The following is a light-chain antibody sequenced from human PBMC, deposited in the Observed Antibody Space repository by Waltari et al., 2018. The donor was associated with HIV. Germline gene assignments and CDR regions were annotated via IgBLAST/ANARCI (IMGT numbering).Light chain of an antibody. CDR3: GAWDDNLRGV. J-gene: IGLJ2*01. CDR1: SSHTRTYY. CDR2: KNK. V-gene: IGLV1-47*01. Sequence: VLTPTPSAPPPPCHTIPISFPGTSSHTRTYYFYWSHQFPARAPKLLLHKNKQRSSGVPDRFSGSKSGTSASLTISGLRSEDEGTYFCGAWDDNLRGVFGGGTRVTVL.